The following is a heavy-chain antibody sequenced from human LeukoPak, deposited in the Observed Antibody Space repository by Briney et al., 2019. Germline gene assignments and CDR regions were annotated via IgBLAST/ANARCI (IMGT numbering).Heavy chain of an antibody. CDR3: AREWTVAGTGSWFDP. V-gene: IGHV3-48*04. Sequence: GGSLRLSCAASGFTFSSYWMSWVRQAPGKGLEWVSYISSSGSTIYYADSVKGRFTISRDNAKNSLYLQMNSLRAEDTAVYYCAREWTVAGTGSWFDPWGQGTLVTVSS. CDR2: ISSSGSTI. CDR1: GFTFSSYW. D-gene: IGHD6-19*01. J-gene: IGHJ5*02.